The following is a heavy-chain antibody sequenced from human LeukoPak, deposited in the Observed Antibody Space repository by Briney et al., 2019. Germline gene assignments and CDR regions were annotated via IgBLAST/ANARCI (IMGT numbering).Heavy chain of an antibody. CDR2: ISAYNGNT. CDR3: ARDPYYYDSSGYYPYWYFDL. J-gene: IGHJ2*01. D-gene: IGHD3-22*01. V-gene: IGHV1-18*01. Sequence: ASVKVSCKASGYTFTSYDINWVRQAPGHGLEWMGWISAYNGNTNYAQKLQGRVTMTTDTPTSTAYMELRSLRSDDTAVYYCARDPYYYDSSGYYPYWYFDLRGRGTLVTVSS. CDR1: GYTFTSYD.